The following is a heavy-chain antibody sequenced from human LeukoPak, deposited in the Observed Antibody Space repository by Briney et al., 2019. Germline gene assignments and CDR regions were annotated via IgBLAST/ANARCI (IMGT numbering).Heavy chain of an antibody. Sequence: WVAAISPSASHRYYADFVGGRFTISRDNSKNTLDLQMSSLRAEDTAVYYCVKDRFGSFDPWGQGTLVTVSS. CDR3: VKDRFGSFDP. CDR2: ISPSASHR. J-gene: IGHJ5*02. V-gene: IGHV3-23*01. D-gene: IGHD5-18*01.